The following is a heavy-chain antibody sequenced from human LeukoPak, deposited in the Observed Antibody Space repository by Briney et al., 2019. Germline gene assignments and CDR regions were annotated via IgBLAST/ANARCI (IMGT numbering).Heavy chain of an antibody. J-gene: IGHJ3*02. V-gene: IGHV3-48*01. CDR1: GFTFSSYS. CDR2: ISSSSSTI. D-gene: IGHD6-19*01. Sequence: GGSLRLSCAASGFTFSSYSMNWVRQAPGKGLEWVSYISSSSSTIYYADSVKGRFTISRDNAKNSLYLQTNSLRAEDTAVYYCARGMSSGRYAVDIWGQGTMVTVSS. CDR3: ARGMSSGRYAVDI.